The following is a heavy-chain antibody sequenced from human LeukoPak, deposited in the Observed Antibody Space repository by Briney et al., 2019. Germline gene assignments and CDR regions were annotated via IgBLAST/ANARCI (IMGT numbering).Heavy chain of an antibody. V-gene: IGHV3-7*04. CDR2: IKQDGSEK. J-gene: IGHJ4*02. D-gene: IGHD1-14*01. Sequence: GGSLRLSCAASGFIFSSYWMGWVRQAPGKGLEWVANIKQDGSEKYYVDSVKGRFTISRDNAKNSLYLQMNSLRAEDTALYYCARHNPLWGYWGQGTLVTVSS. CDR3: ARHNPLWGY. CDR1: GFIFSSYW.